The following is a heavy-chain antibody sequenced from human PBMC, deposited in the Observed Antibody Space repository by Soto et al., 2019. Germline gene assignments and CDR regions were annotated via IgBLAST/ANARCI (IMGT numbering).Heavy chain of an antibody. CDR3: ASTIWGSYWFDP. J-gene: IGHJ5*02. Sequence: SETLSLTCTVSGGSISSGGYYWSWIRQHPGKGLEWIGYIYYSGSTYYNPSLKSRVTISVDTSKNQFSLKLSSVTAADTAVYYCASTIWGSYWFDPWGQGTLVTVSS. D-gene: IGHD3-16*01. CDR2: IYYSGST. CDR1: GGSISSGGYY. V-gene: IGHV4-31*03.